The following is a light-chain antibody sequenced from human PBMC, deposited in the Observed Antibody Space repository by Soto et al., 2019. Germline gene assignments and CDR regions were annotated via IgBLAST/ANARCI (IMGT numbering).Light chain of an antibody. J-gene: IGLJ2*01. CDR3: SSYTTSRTVI. CDR1: SSDVGDHNY. Sequence: QSALTQPASVSGSPGQSITISCTGTSSDVGDHNYVSWYQQQPGKAPKLMIYAVSNRPSGVSNRFSGSKSGTTASLTVSGLQAEDEADYYCSSYTTSRTVIFGGGTQLTVL. CDR2: AVS. V-gene: IGLV2-14*03.